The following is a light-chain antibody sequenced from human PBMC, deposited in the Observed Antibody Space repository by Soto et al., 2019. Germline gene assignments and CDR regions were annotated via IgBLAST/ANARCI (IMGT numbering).Light chain of an antibody. V-gene: IGLV2-23*03. CDR1: SSDVGSYNL. CDR3: CSYAGSSTFGAV. Sequence: QSVLTQPASVSGSPGQSITISCTGTSSDVGSYNLASWYQQHPGKAPKLMIYEGSKRPSGVSNRFSGSKSGNTASLTISGLQAEDEADYYCCSYAGSSTFGAVFGGGTQLTVL. J-gene: IGLJ7*01. CDR2: EGS.